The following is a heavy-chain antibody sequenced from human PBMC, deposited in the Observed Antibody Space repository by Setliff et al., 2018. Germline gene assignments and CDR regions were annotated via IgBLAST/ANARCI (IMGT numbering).Heavy chain of an antibody. D-gene: IGHD1-1*01. V-gene: IGHV3-30*02. CDR3: AKDPIGPRLIQLDY. CDR1: GFTFSAYG. CDR2: IRYDDSNR. J-gene: IGHJ4*02. Sequence: QPGGSLRLSCAASGFTFSAYGFHWVRQAPGKGLEWVAFIRYDDSNRYYADSVRGRFSISRDNSKNTLYLEMNSLRAEDTAVYYCAKDPIGPRLIQLDYWGQGTLVTVSS.